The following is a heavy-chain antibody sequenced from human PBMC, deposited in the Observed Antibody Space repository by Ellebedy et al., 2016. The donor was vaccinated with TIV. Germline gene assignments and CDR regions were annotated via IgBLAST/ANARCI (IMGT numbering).Heavy chain of an antibody. Sequence: GGSLRLSCAASGFRFRSYWMSWVRQAPGKGLEWVANINQDGSQKYYVDSVKGRFTISRDNAKNSLYLLMNSLSAEDTGVYYCATDGSYGDYRSPTHAFEIWGQGTMVTVSS. CDR2: INQDGSQK. CDR3: ATDGSYGDYRSPTHAFEI. CDR1: GFRFRSYW. V-gene: IGHV3-7*01. D-gene: IGHD4-17*01. J-gene: IGHJ3*02.